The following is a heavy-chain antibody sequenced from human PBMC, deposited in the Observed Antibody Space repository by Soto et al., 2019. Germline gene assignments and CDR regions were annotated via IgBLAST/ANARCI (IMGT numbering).Heavy chain of an antibody. V-gene: IGHV3-23*01. Sequence: GGSLRLSCAASGFTFSSYAMSWVRQAPGKGLEWVSAISGSGGSTYYADSVKGRFTISRDNSKNTLYLQMNSLRAEDTAVYYCAKDDETLYYDFWSGLPGRAAYYMDVWGKGTTVTVSS. CDR2: ISGSGGST. J-gene: IGHJ6*03. D-gene: IGHD3-3*01. CDR1: GFTFSSYA. CDR3: AKDDETLYYDFWSGLPGRAAYYMDV.